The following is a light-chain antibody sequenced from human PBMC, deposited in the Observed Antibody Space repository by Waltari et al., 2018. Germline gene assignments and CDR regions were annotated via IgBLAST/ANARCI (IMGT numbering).Light chain of an antibody. Sequence: EIVMTQSPATLSVSPGDTASLSCRASQSVSSNLAWYQQKPGQAPRLLIYGAYTRATGIPARFSGSESGTEFTLTISSLQSEDFAVYYCQQYNNWPPWTFGQGTKVEI. CDR1: QSVSSN. CDR3: QQYNNWPPWT. J-gene: IGKJ1*01. CDR2: GAY. V-gene: IGKV3-15*01.